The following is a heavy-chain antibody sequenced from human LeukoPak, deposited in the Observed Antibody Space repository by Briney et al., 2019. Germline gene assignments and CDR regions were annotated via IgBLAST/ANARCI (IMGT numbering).Heavy chain of an antibody. D-gene: IGHD1-26*01. CDR1: GFTFSSYS. Sequence: PGGSLRLSCAASGFTFSSYSMNWVRQAPGKGLEWVSSISSSSSYIYYADSVKGRFTISRDNAKNSLYLQMNSLRAEDTAMYYCARQNTPHGNFDYWGQGTLVTVSS. CDR2: ISSSSSYI. J-gene: IGHJ4*02. CDR3: ARQNTPHGNFDY. V-gene: IGHV3-21*04.